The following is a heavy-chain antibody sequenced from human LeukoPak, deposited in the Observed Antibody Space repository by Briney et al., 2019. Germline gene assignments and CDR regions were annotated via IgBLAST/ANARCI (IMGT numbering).Heavy chain of an antibody. D-gene: IGHD1-26*01. V-gene: IGHV1-46*01. CDR1: GYTFTSHY. J-gene: IGHJ4*02. CDR2: INPSGGST. CDR3: ARERVGATFFDY. Sequence: ASVKVSCKASGYTFTSHYMHWVRQAPGQGLEWMGIINPSGGSTSYAQKFQGRVTMTRDTSTSTVYMELSSLRSEDTAVYYCARERVGATFFDYWGQGTLVTVSS.